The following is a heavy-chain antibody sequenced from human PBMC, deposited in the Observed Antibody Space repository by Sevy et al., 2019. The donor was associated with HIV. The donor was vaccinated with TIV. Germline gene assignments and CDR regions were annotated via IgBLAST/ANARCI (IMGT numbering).Heavy chain of an antibody. D-gene: IGHD4-17*01. Sequence: SETLSLTCAVYGGSFSGYYWSWIRQPPGKGLEWIGEINHSGSTNYNPSLKSRVTISVDTSKNQFSLKLSSVTAAGTAVDYWARGGGEYGDTGGAFDIWGQGTMVTVSS. CDR3: ARGGGEYGDTGGAFDI. CDR2: INHSGST. CDR1: GGSFSGYY. V-gene: IGHV4-34*01. J-gene: IGHJ3*02.